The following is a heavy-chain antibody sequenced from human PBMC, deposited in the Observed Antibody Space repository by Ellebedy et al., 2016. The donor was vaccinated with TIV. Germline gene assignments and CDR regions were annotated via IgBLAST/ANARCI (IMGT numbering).Heavy chain of an antibody. D-gene: IGHD6-6*01. CDR1: GFTFNDYA. Sequence: PGGSLRLSCAASGFTFNDYAMYWVRHTPTKGLEWLSGITWNSGATAYAESVKGRFTISRDNAKNSLYLEMNSLEVEDSALYYCAKYPARDGLRNFDYWGQGTLVTVSS. J-gene: IGHJ4*02. CDR2: ITWNSGAT. CDR3: AKYPARDGLRNFDY. V-gene: IGHV3-9*01.